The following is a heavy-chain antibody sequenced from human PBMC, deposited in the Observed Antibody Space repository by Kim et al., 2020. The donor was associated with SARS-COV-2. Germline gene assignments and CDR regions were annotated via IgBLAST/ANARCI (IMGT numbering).Heavy chain of an antibody. J-gene: IGHJ4*02. D-gene: IGHD4-4*01. CDR1: GFTLSDHY. CDR2: SRDKARSYST. Sequence: GGSLRLSCAASGFTLSDHYMDWVRQAPGKGLEWVGRSRDKARSYSTEYAPSVKGRFTISRDDSKNALYLQMDSLKTDDSAVYYCARGGVTVDLRRRHFDYWGQGTPVTVSS. CDR3: ARGGVTVDLRRRHFDY. V-gene: IGHV3-72*01.